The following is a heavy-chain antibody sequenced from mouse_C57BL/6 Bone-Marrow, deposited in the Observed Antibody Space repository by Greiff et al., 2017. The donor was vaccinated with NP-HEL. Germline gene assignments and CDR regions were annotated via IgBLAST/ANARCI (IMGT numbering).Heavy chain of an antibody. CDR3: AISSYYYCNSYVWFAY. CDR1: GYTFTSYW. D-gene: IGHD1-1*01. J-gene: IGHJ3*01. V-gene: IGHV1-74*01. Sequence: VQLQQPGAELVKPGASVKVSCKASGYTFTSYWMHWVKQRPGQGLEWIGRIHPSDSDTNYNQKFKGKATLTVDKSSSTAYMQLSSLTSKDSAVYYCAISSYYYCNSYVWFAYWGQGTLVTVSA. CDR2: IHPSDSDT.